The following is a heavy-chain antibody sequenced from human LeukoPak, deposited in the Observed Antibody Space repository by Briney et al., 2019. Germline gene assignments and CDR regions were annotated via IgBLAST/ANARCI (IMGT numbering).Heavy chain of an antibody. CDR3: AKDQRGDSDAFDI. CDR2: ISYDGSNK. Sequence: PGGSLRLSCAASGFTFSSYGMHWARQVPGKGLEWVPVISYDGSNKYYADPVKGRFTISRDNSKNTLYLQMNSLRAEDTAVYYSAKDQRGDSDAFDIWGQGTMVTVSS. D-gene: IGHD2-21*01. J-gene: IGHJ3*02. CDR1: GFTFSSYG. V-gene: IGHV3-30*18.